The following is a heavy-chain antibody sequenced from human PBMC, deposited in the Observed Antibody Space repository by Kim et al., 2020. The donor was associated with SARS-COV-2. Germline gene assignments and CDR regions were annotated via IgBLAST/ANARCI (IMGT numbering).Heavy chain of an antibody. D-gene: IGHD2-21*01. Sequence: GGSLRLSCVASGFTFTTYGMHWVRQAPGKGLEWVAAIWYDGSKKYYADSVKGRFTTSRDNSKKILYLQMNSLRAEDTAVYYCVRDVVDKSGVIINSAGWGQGVLVTVSS. CDR2: IWYDGSKK. J-gene: IGHJ4*02. CDR3: VRDVVDKSGVIINSAG. CDR1: GFTFTTYG. V-gene: IGHV3-33*01.